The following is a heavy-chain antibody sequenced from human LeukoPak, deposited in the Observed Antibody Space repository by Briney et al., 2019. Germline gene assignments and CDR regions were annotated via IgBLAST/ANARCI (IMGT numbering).Heavy chain of an antibody. CDR3: AIIAVGGVDPFDS. J-gene: IGHJ4*02. CDR2: IIPLLGVR. D-gene: IGHD6-19*01. Sequence: GASVKASCKASGGTFSDHAVSWVRQAPGQGLEWMGRIIPLLGVRSYAQKFQDRVTVSADKSTSTAYMELSSLRSEDSALYYCAIIAVGGVDPFDSWGQGTLVTVSS. CDR1: GGTFSDHA. V-gene: IGHV1-69*04.